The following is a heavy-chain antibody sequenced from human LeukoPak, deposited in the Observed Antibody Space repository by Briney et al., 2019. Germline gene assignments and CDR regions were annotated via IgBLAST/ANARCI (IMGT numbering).Heavy chain of an antibody. D-gene: IGHD2-2*01. CDR3: ARAEYCSSTSCSSPPSNWFDP. Sequence: ASVKVSCKASGYTFTGYYMHWVRQAPGQGLEWIGWINPNSGGTNYAQKFQGRVTMTRDTSISTAYMELSRLRSDDTAVYYCARAEYCSSTSCSSPPSNWFDPWGQGTLVTVSS. V-gene: IGHV1-2*02. CDR2: INPNSGGT. J-gene: IGHJ5*02. CDR1: GYTFTGYY.